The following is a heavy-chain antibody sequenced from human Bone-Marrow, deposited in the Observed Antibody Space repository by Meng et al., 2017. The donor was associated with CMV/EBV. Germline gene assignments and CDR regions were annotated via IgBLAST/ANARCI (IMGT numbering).Heavy chain of an antibody. CDR1: GYTFTSYG. D-gene: IGHD1-1*01. J-gene: IGHJ4*02. CDR3: ARAPWNDDY. Sequence: ASVKVSCKASGYTFTSYGISWVRQAPGQGLEWMGWISAYNGNTNYAQKLQGRVTMTRNTSISTAYMELSSLRSEDTAVYYCARAPWNDDYWGQGTRVTGSS. CDR2: ISAYNGNT. V-gene: IGHV1-18*01.